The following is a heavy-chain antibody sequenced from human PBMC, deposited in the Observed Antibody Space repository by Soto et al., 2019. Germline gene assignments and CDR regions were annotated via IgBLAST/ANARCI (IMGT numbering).Heavy chain of an antibody. CDR2: INPNRGGT. D-gene: IGHD2-2*01. J-gene: IGHJ6*02. CDR1: GYNFTGYY. Sequence: QVQLVQSGAEVKKPGASVKVSCKASGYNFTGYYMHWVRQAPGQGLEWMGWINPNRGGTNYAQKFQGWVTMTSDTSITTPYMELSRLGSDDTAVYYCARGGPSRPPPVYYSYGMDVWGQGTTVTVSS. CDR3: ARGGPSRPPPVYYSYGMDV. V-gene: IGHV1-2*04.